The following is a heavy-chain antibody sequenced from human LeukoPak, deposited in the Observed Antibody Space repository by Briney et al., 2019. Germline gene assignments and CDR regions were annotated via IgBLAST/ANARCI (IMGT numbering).Heavy chain of an antibody. V-gene: IGHV1-8*03. CDR2: MNPNSGNT. J-gene: IGHJ4*02. CDR1: GYTFTSYD. CDR3: ARNLAGYSRLHYFDY. D-gene: IGHD2-15*01. Sequence: ASVKVSCKASGYTFTSYDINWVRQATGQGLEWMGWMNPNSGNTGYAQKFRGRVTITRNTSISTAYMELSSLRSEDTAVYYCARNLAGYSRLHYFDYWGQGTLVTVSS.